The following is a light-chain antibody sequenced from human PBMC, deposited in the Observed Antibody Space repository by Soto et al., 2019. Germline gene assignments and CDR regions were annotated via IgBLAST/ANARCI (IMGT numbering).Light chain of an antibody. CDR3: QQRSGWPPT. CDR2: DAS. J-gene: IGKJ4*01. Sequence: EIVLTQSPATVSVSPGEIATLSCRASQSLSSYLAWYQQKPGQAPRLLIYDASNRADGIPARFTGSGSGTDFTLTISSLEPEDFAVYFCQQRSGWPPTFGGGTKVEIK. V-gene: IGKV3-11*01. CDR1: QSLSSY.